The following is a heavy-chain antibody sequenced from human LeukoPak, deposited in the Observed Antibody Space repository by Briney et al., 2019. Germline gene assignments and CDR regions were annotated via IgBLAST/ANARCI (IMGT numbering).Heavy chain of an antibody. CDR1: GGSISSSSYY. CDR3: ARCSIGYFDY. CDR2: IYYSGST. D-gene: IGHD2-15*01. J-gene: IGHJ4*02. V-gene: IGHV4-39*07. Sequence: PSETLSLTCTVSGGSISSSSYYWGWIRQPPGKGLEWIGSIYYSGSTYYNPSLKSRVTISVDTSKNQFSLKLSSVTAADTAVYYCARCSIGYFDYWGQGTLVTVSS.